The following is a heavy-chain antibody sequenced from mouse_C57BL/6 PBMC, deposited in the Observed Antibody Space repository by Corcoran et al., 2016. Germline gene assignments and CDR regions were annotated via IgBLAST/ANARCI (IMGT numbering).Heavy chain of an antibody. CDR1: GYTFTTYG. Sequence: QIQLVQSGPELKKPGETVKISCKASGYTFTTYGMSWVKQAPGKGLKWMGWINTYSGVPTYADDFKGRFAFSLETSASTAYLQINNLKNEDTATYFCARRGNYSNYYWYFDGWGTGTTVTVSS. CDR3: ARRGNYSNYYWYFDG. D-gene: IGHD2-5*01. J-gene: IGHJ1*03. V-gene: IGHV9-3*01. CDR2: INTYSGVP.